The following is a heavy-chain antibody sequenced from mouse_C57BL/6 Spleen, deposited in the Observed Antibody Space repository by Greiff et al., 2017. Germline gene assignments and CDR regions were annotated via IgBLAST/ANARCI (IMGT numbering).Heavy chain of an antibody. CDR1: GYTFTSYW. V-gene: IGHV1-69*01. CDR3: AREYGSPAWYFDV. CDR2: IDPSDSYT. D-gene: IGHD1-1*01. J-gene: IGHJ1*03. Sequence: QVQLQQPGAELVMPGASVKLSCKASGYTFTSYWMHWVKQRPGQGLEWIGEIDPSDSYTNYNQTFKGKSTLTVDKSSSTADMQLSSLTSEDSAVYDCAREYGSPAWYFDVWGTGTTVTVAS.